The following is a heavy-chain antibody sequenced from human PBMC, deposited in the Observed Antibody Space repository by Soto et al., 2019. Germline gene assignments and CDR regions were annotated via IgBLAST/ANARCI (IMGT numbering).Heavy chain of an antibody. V-gene: IGHV3-33*01. CDR2: IWYDGSNK. D-gene: IGHD4-17*01. Sequence: GLPIRHSCAACGFSCSSYGMHWVRKAPGKGLEWVAVIWYDGSNKYYADSVKGRFTISRDNSKNTLYLQMNSLRAEDTAVYYCARDSSGDPDINLDYWGQGTLVTVSS. J-gene: IGHJ4*02. CDR1: GFSCSSYG. CDR3: ARDSSGDPDINLDY.